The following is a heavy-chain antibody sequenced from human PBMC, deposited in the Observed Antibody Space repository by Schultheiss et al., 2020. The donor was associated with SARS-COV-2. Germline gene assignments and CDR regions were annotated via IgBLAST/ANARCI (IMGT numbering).Heavy chain of an antibody. V-gene: IGHV4-34*01. CDR2: IHHSGRN. J-gene: IGHJ6*02. CDR1: GGSFSGYY. CDR3: ARGDYYYYRMDV. Sequence: SETLSLTCAVYGGSFSGYYWSWIRQPPGKGLEWIGYIHHSGRNYYNPSLKSRLTMSIDRSKNQFSLRLTSVTAADTAVYYCARGDYYYYRMDVWGQGTSVTVSS.